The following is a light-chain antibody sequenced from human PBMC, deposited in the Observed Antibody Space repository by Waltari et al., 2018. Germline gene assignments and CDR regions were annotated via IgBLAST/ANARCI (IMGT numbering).Light chain of an antibody. V-gene: IGKV4-1*01. CDR3: HQHYTTPWT. J-gene: IGKJ1*01. Sequence: DIVMTQSPDSLAVSLGERATINCKSSQTVLYRDNNKNYLTWYQQKPGQPPKLLFSWASIRESGVPDRLSASGYGTDFTLTISSLQAEDVAVYYCHQHYTTPWTFGQGTKVEIK. CDR2: WAS. CDR1: QTVLYRDNNKNY.